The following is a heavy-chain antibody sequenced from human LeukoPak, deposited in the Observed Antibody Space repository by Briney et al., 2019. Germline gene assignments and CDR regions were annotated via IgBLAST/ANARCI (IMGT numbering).Heavy chain of an antibody. J-gene: IGHJ1*01. CDR2: IYGGDSI. D-gene: IGHD6-19*01. V-gene: IGHV3-53*01. CDR3: ATRSL. CDR1: GFTVSSDY. Sequence: PGGSLRLSCAVSGFTVSSDYMYWVRQAPGKGLEWVSIIYGGDSISYADSVKGRFTMSIDNSKNTLYLQMNALRAEDTAVYHCATRSLWGQGPWSPSPQ.